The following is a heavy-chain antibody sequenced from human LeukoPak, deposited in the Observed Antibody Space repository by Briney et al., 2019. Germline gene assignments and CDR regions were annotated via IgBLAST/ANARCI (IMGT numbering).Heavy chain of an antibody. J-gene: IGHJ4*02. CDR3: AKDRRSSGWKPEYYFDY. D-gene: IGHD6-19*01. CDR2: ISGSGGNT. CDR1: GFTFSSYA. Sequence: GGSLRLSCAASGFTFSSYAMSWVRQAPGKGLEWVSAISGSGGNTYYADSVKGRFTISRDNSKNTLYLQMNSLRAEDTAVYYCAKDRRSSGWKPEYYFDYWGQGTLVTVSS. V-gene: IGHV3-23*01.